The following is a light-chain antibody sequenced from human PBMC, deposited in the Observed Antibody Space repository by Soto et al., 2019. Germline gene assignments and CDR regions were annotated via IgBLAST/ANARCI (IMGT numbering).Light chain of an antibody. CDR1: QSVSSSY. CDR2: DAS. CDR3: QQYGSSPWT. Sequence: EIVLTQSPGTLSLSPGERATLSCRASQSVSSSYLAWYQQKPGQAPRLLIYDASSRATGIPDRFSGSGSGTDFTLTISRLEPEDFAVYYCQQYGSSPWTFGQETKVEIK. J-gene: IGKJ1*01. V-gene: IGKV3-20*01.